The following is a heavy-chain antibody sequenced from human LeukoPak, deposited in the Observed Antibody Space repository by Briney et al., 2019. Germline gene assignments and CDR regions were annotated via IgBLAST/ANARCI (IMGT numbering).Heavy chain of an antibody. D-gene: IGHD4-17*01. CDR1: GFTFSSYW. J-gene: IGHJ4*02. V-gene: IGHV3-7*01. Sequence: GGSLRLSCAPSGFTFSSYWMSWVRQAPGKGLEWVANIKQDGSEKYYVDSVKGRFTISRDNAKNSLYLQMNSLRAEDTAVYYCARDRYGQTPNWGQGTLVTVSS. CDR2: IKQDGSEK. CDR3: ARDRYGQTPN.